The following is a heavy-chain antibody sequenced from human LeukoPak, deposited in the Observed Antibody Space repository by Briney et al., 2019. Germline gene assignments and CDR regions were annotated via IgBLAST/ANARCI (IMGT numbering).Heavy chain of an antibody. V-gene: IGHV4-39*01. D-gene: IGHD4-17*01. Sequence: SETLSLTCTVSGGSISSSSYYWGWIRQPPGKGLEWIGSIYYSGSTYYNPSPKSRVTISVDTSKNQFSLKLSSVTAADTAVYYCARLNYGDYRGGFDYWGQGTLVTVSS. CDR1: GGSISSSSYY. J-gene: IGHJ4*02. CDR2: IYYSGST. CDR3: ARLNYGDYRGGFDY.